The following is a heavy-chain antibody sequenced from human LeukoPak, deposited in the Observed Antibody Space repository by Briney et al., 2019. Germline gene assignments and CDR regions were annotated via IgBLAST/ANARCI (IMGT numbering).Heavy chain of an antibody. CDR1: GYTFIGYY. CDR3: ARSSEVVTADY. V-gene: IGHV1-2*02. CDR2: INPNSGGT. D-gene: IGHD2-21*02. J-gene: IGHJ4*02. Sequence: ASVKLSCKASGYTFIGYYMHWVRQAPGQGLEWMGWINPNSGGTNYAQKFQGRVTMTRDTSISTAYMELSRLRSDDTAVYYCARSSEVVTADYWGQGTLVTVSS.